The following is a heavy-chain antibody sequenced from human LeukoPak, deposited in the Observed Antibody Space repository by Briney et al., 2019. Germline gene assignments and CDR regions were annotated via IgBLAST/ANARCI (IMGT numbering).Heavy chain of an antibody. CDR2: TYYRSEWHT. Sequence: SQTLSLTCAVSGDSVSNKNAAWNWIRQSPSRGLEWLGRTYYRSEWHTDYAFSVKGRITISADTSKNQFSLQLGYVTPEDTAVYYCASGWALSWGQGTLVTVSS. V-gene: IGHV6-1*01. D-gene: IGHD1-26*01. CDR3: ASGWALS. J-gene: IGHJ5*02. CDR1: GDSVSNKNAA.